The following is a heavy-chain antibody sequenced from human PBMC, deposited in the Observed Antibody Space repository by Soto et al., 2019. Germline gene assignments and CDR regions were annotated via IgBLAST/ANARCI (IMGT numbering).Heavy chain of an antibody. Sequence: SETLSLTCTVSGGSISSYYWSWIRQPPGKGLEWIGYIYYSGSTNYNPSLKSRVTISVDTSKNQFSLKLSSVTAADTAVYYCARLIAVAGTIWFDPWGQGTLVTVSS. CDR3: ARLIAVAGTIWFDP. CDR2: IYYSGST. J-gene: IGHJ5*02. D-gene: IGHD6-19*01. CDR1: GGSISSYY. V-gene: IGHV4-59*08.